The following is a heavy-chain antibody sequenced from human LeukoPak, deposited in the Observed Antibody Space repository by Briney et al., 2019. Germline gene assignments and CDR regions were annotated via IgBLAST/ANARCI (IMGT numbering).Heavy chain of an antibody. D-gene: IGHD3-10*01. V-gene: IGHV3-30-3*01. CDR3: ARRGYGMDV. J-gene: IGHJ6*04. CDR1: GFTFSGYA. CDR2: ISYDGSNK. Sequence: GGSLRLSCAASGFTFSGYAMHWVRQAPGKGLEWVAVISYDGSNKYYADSVKGRFTISRDNSKNTLYLQMNSLRAEDTAVYYCARRGYGMDVWGKATTVTVSS.